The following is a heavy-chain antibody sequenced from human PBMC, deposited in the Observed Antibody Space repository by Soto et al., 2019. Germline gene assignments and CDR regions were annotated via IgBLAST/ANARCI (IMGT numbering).Heavy chain of an antibody. CDR1: GGPISSGDW. Sequence: QVQLQESGPGLVKPSGTLSLTCAVSGGPISSGDWWSWVRQPPGKGLEWIGETYHSGSTNYNPSFKSRITISVDKSKKQFSLKLSSVTAADTAVYYCARSRRDILTGYLSDAFDMWGQGTMVTVSS. CDR2: TYHSGST. CDR3: ARSRRDILTGYLSDAFDM. J-gene: IGHJ3*02. V-gene: IGHV4-4*02. D-gene: IGHD3-9*01.